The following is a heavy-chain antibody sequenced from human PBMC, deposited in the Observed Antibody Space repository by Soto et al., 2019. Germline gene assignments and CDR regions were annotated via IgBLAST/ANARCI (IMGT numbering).Heavy chain of an antibody. CDR3: ARTSLVVPAATREDY. CDR1: GFTFSSYW. Sequence: EVQLVESGGGLVQPGGSLRLSCAASGFTFSSYWMHWVRQAPGKGLVWVSRINSDGSSTSYADSVKGRFTISRDNANNTGYLQMNSLRAEDTAVYYCARTSLVVPAATREDYWGQGTLVTVSS. V-gene: IGHV3-74*01. CDR2: INSDGSST. D-gene: IGHD2-2*01. J-gene: IGHJ4*02.